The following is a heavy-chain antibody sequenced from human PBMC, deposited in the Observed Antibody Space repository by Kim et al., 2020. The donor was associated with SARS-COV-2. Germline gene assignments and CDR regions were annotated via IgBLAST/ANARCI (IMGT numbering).Heavy chain of an antibody. V-gene: IGHV4-39*01. CDR3: SGLEMTGIVGSGWFDT. CDR2: VYYSGST. Sequence: GKGLEWIGRVYYSGSTVYNPSLKSRVTISVDTYENQHSLKLTSVTAADTAGYYLSGLEMTGIVGSGWFDT. J-gene: IGHJ5*01. D-gene: IGHD1-1*01.